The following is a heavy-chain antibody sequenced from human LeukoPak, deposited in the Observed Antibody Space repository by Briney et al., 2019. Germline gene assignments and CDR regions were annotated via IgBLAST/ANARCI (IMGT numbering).Heavy chain of an antibody. CDR1: GFTFSSYW. Sequence: PGGSLRLSCAASGFTFSSYWMHWVRQVPGKGLAWVSRINSEGSSTSYADSVKGRFTISRGNAGNTLYLQMNSLRAEDTAVYYCARDGPMVRGVVGSALDIWGQGTMVTVSS. D-gene: IGHD3-10*01. V-gene: IGHV3-74*01. CDR2: INSEGSST. CDR3: ARDGPMVRGVVGSALDI. J-gene: IGHJ3*02.